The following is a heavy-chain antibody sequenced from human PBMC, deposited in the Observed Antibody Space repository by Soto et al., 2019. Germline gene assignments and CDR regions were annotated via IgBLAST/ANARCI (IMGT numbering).Heavy chain of an antibody. CDR1: GGSIISGDYC. Sequence: SETLSLTCTVSGGSIISGDYCFTCIRQPPGKGLELIGYIYDSGATYDNPSLRNRLTISVDTSRNQFSLKLSFVTAADTAVYYCASARLHYRTIDYWGQGTLVTVSS. J-gene: IGHJ4*02. V-gene: IGHV4-30-4*01. D-gene: IGHD4-4*01. CDR3: ASARLHYRTIDY. CDR2: IYDSGAT.